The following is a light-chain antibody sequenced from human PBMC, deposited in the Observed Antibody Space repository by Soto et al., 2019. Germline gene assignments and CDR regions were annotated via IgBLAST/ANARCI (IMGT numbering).Light chain of an antibody. J-gene: IGKJ1*01. Sequence: EVVLTQSPDTLSLSPGERATLSCRASQSVSSSYLAWYQQKPGRAPRLLIDGASSRATGIPDRFSGSGSGTDFTLTISRLEPEDLAVYYCQQYGSLVTFGQGTKVDIK. CDR2: GAS. V-gene: IGKV3-20*01. CDR1: QSVSSSY. CDR3: QQYGSLVT.